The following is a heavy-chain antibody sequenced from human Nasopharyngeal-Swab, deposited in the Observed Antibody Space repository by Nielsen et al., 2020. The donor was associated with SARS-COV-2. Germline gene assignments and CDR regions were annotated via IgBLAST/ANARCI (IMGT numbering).Heavy chain of an antibody. CDR1: GFTFSSYD. J-gene: IGHJ5*02. CDR3: ASARLGGQQLSWFDP. D-gene: IGHD6-13*01. V-gene: IGHV3-13*01. CDR2: IGTAGDT. Sequence: GESLKISCAASGFTFSSYDMHWVRQAPGKGLEWVSAIGTAGDTYYPGYVKGRFTISRENAKNSLYLQMNSLRTEDTAVYYCASARLGGQQLSWFDPWGQGTLVTVSS.